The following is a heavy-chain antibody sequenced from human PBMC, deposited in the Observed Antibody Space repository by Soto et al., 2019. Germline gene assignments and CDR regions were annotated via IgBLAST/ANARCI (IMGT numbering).Heavy chain of an antibody. J-gene: IGHJ6*02. CDR2: IYYSGET. CDR3: ARDQGGEFLKGSGMDV. D-gene: IGHD3-10*01. Sequence: QVQLQESGPGLVKASETQSLTCTVSGDSISRYYWSWIRLSPGKGLEWIGYIYYSGETNYNPSVKSRVTISVDRTKNQFSLKLSSVTAADTAVYYCARDQGGEFLKGSGMDVWGQGTTVTVSS. V-gene: IGHV4-59*01. CDR1: GDSISRYY.